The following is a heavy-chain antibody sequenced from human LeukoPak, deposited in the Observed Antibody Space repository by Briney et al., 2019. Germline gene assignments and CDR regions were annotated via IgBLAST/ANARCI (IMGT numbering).Heavy chain of an antibody. J-gene: IGHJ5*02. V-gene: IGHV3-66*02. D-gene: IGHD3-3*01. CDR1: GFTVSSNY. CDR2: IYSGGST. Sequence: GGSLRLSCAASGFTVSSNYMRWVRQAPGKGLEWVSVIYSGGSTYYADSVKGRFTISRDNSKNTLYLQMNSLRAEDTAVYYGARECGPPGADLLFDPWGKGNLVTVSS. CDR3: ARECGPPGADLLFDP.